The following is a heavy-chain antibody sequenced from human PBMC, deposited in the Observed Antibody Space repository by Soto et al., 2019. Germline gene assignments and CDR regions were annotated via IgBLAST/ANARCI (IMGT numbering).Heavy chain of an antibody. CDR2: ISAYNGNT. Sequence: QVQLVQSGAEVKKPGASVKVSCKASGYTFTSYGISWVRQAPGQGLEWMGWISAYNGNTHYAQKLQGRVTRTTDSSTSTAYMALRSLGSADTAVYYRARDGPPVDYWGQGTLVTVSS. CDR1: GYTFTSYG. CDR3: ARDGPPVDY. V-gene: IGHV1-18*01. J-gene: IGHJ4*02.